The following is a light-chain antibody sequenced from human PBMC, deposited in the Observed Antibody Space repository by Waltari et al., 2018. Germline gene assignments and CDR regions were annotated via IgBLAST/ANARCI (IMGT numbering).Light chain of an antibody. CDR1: SGHSSNV. J-gene: IGLJ3*02. V-gene: IGLV4-69*01. CDR2: VNRDGSH. Sequence: QLVLTQSPSASASLGASVKLTCTLSSGHSSNVIAWLQQQPEKGPRYLMKVNRDGSHSKGDEIPDRCSGSSSGTERYLPISSLQSEDEADYYCQTGGHGTWVFGGGTKLTVL. CDR3: QTGGHGTWV.